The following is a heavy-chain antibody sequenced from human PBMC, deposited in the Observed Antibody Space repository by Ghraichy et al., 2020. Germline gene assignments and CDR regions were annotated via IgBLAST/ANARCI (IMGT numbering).Heavy chain of an antibody. D-gene: IGHD4-23*01. J-gene: IGHJ2*01. CDR1: GGSISSSNYY. CDR3: AGSFAVITYFAL. V-gene: IGHV4-39*01. Sequence: SETLSLTCTVSGGSISSSNYYWGWIRQAPGKGLEWIGSMHHSGSTYYTPSLGSRVTMSADRSTNQFSLKLSSVTAADTAVYYCAGSFAVITYFALWGRGTLVNVSS. CDR2: MHHSGST.